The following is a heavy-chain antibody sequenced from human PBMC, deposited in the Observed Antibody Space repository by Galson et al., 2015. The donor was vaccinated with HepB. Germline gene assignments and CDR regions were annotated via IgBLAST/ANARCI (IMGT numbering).Heavy chain of an antibody. J-gene: IGHJ5*02. V-gene: IGHV1-2*06. CDR2: INPNSGGT. CDR3: ARDRNGARSDWTFDP. CDR1: GYTFTGYY. D-gene: IGHD2-8*01. Sequence: SVKVSCKASGYTFTGYYMHWVRQAPGQGLEWMGRINPNSGGTNYAQKFQGRVTMTRDTSISTAYMELSRLRSDDTALYYCARDRNGARSDWTFDPWGQGTLVTVSS.